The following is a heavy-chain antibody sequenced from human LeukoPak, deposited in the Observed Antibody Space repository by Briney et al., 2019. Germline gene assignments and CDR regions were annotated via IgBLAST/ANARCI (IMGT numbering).Heavy chain of an antibody. Sequence: PGGSLRLSCAASGLTFSSYAMHWVRQAPGKGLERVAVISYDGSNKYYADSVKGRFTISRDNSKNTLYLQMNSLRAEDTAVYYCARDAWDIAAAGTGHMDVWGKGTTVTVSS. D-gene: IGHD6-13*01. CDR1: GLTFSSYA. V-gene: IGHV3-30-3*01. CDR2: ISYDGSNK. CDR3: ARDAWDIAAAGTGHMDV. J-gene: IGHJ6*03.